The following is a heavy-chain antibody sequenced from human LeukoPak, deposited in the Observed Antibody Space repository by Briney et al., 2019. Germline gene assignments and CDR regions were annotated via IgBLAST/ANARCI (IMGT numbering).Heavy chain of an antibody. V-gene: IGHV3-9*01. CDR1: GFTFDDYA. CDR3: AKARGFGSSGYYFDY. D-gene: IGHD3-22*01. Sequence: GGSLRLSCAASGFTFDDYAMHWVRQAPGKGLEWVSGISWNSGSIGYADSVKGRFTISRDNAKNSLCLQMNSLRAEDTALYYCAKARGFGSSGYYFDYWGQGTLVTVSS. CDR2: ISWNSGSI. J-gene: IGHJ4*02.